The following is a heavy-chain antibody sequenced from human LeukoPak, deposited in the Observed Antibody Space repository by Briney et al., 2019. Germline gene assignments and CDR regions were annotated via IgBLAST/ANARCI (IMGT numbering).Heavy chain of an antibody. CDR1: GFTFSTSW. V-gene: IGHV3-7*01. Sequence: GGSLRLSCAASGFTFSTSWMSWVRQAPGKGLEWVANIKEDGTQIYYMDSVKGRFTISRDNAENSLYLQMNSLRAEDTAVYYCARDGRPLDYWGQGTLVTVS. J-gene: IGHJ4*02. CDR2: IKEDGTQI. CDR3: ARDGRPLDY. D-gene: IGHD1-26*01.